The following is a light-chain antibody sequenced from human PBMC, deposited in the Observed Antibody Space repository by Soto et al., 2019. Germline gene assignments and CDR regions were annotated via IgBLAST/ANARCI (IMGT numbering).Light chain of an antibody. CDR1: QTVGSR. CDR2: DSS. Sequence: EIVLTQSPATLSSSPGERAALSFRASQTVGSRLAWYQHKPGQAPRLLIYDSSTRATGIPARFSGSGSGTDFTLTISSLQAEDFAVYYCQQFNNWPHTFGQGTRLEIK. V-gene: IGKV3-11*01. J-gene: IGKJ5*01. CDR3: QQFNNWPHT.